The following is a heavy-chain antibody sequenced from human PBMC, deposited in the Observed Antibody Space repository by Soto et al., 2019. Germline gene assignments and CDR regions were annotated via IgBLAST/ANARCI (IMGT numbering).Heavy chain of an antibody. J-gene: IGHJ6*02. CDR3: ANTIFGVVITPANYYYHGMDV. CDR1: GFTFSSYA. V-gene: IGHV3-23*01. CDR2: ISGSGGST. D-gene: IGHD3-3*01. Sequence: GGSLRLSCAASGFTFSSYAMSWVRQAPGKGLEWVSAISGSGGSTYYADSVKGRFTISRDNSKNTLYLQMNSLRAEDTAVYYCANTIFGVVITPANYYYHGMDVWGQGTTVTVSS.